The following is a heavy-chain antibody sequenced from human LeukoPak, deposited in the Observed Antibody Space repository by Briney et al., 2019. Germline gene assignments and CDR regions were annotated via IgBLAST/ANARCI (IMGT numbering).Heavy chain of an antibody. D-gene: IGHD3-9*01. Sequence: GGSLRLSCAASGFTFSSYAMSWVRQAPGKGLEWVSAISGSGGSTYYADSVKGRFTISRDNSKNTLYLQMNSLRAEDTAVYYCAKDPYFDWLSGYHYYFDYWGQGTLVTVSS. J-gene: IGHJ4*02. V-gene: IGHV3-23*01. CDR2: ISGSGGST. CDR3: AKDPYFDWLSGYHYYFDY. CDR1: GFTFSSYA.